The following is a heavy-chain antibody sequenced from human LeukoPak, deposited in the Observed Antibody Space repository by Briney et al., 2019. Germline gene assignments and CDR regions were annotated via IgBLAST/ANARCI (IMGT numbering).Heavy chain of an antibody. J-gene: IGHJ4*02. V-gene: IGHV3-53*01. CDR3: ATGGRSGVALEQ. CDR1: GFIASSNY. CDR2: IYSGGTT. Sequence: GGSLRLSCVVSGFIASSNYMSWVRQAPGKGLEWISLIYSGGTTYYADSVMGRFTISRDNSKTTLFLQMNSLKTEDTAVYYCATGGRSGVALEQWGQGTLVTASS. D-gene: IGHD3-3*01.